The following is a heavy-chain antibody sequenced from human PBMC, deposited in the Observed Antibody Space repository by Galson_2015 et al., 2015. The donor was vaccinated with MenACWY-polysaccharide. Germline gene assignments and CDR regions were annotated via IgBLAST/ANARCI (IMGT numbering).Heavy chain of an antibody. CDR1: GGSISSRSYL. J-gene: IGHJ3*02. Sequence: ETLSLTCTVSGGSISSRSYLWGWIRQPPGTGLEWFGSVYYSGRTYYKPPLQSRVTISVDTSKNQFSLKLSSVTATDMAVYYCARHSGPNIPDAFDIWGQGTMVTVSS. CDR3: ARHSGPNIPDAFDI. V-gene: IGHV4-39*01. D-gene: IGHD2/OR15-2a*01. CDR2: VYYSGRT.